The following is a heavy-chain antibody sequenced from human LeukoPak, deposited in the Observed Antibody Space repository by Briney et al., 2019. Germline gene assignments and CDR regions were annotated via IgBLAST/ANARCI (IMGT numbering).Heavy chain of an antibody. CDR1: GFTFSSYG. Sequence: GGSLRLSCAASGFTFSSYGMHWVRQAPGKGLEWVAVISYDGSNKYYADSVKGRFTISRDNSKNTLYLQMNSLRAEDTAVYYCARGRSGYDYGIAAAFDIWGQGTMVTVSS. CDR2: ISYDGSNK. CDR3: ARGRSGYDYGIAAAFDI. D-gene: IGHD5-12*01. J-gene: IGHJ3*02. V-gene: IGHV3-30*03.